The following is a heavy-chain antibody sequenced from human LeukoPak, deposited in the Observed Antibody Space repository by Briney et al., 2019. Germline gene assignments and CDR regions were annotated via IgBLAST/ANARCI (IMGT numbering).Heavy chain of an antibody. CDR2: MNPNSGNT. V-gene: IGHV1-8*01. D-gene: IGHD2-8*01. J-gene: IGHJ3*02. CDR1: GYTFTSYD. CDR3: ARADIWCGRAVAFDI. Sequence: GASVKVPCKASGYTFTSYDINWVRQATGQGLEWMGLMNPNSGNTGYAQKFQGRVTMTTDTSTSTAYMELSSLRSDDTAVYYCARADIWCGRAVAFDIWGEGTMVTV.